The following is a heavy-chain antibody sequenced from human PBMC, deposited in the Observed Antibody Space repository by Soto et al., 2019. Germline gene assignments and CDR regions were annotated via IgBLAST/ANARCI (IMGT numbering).Heavy chain of an antibody. J-gene: IGHJ6*02. CDR1: GFSLSTSGVG. D-gene: IGHD2-15*01. CDR2: IYWDDDK. CDR3: AYLTCSGGSCYWFSFSGMDV. Sequence: QITLKESGPTLVKPTQTLTLTCTFSGFSLSTSGVGVAWIRPPPGKALEWLALIYWDDDKRYRPSLESRLTITKDTSKNQVVLTMTSMYSVDTATYYCAYLTCSGGSCYWFSFSGMDVWGQGTTVTVSS. V-gene: IGHV2-5*02.